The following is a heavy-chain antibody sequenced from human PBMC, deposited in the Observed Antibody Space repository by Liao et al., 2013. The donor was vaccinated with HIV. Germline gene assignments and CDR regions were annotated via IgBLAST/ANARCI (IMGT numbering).Heavy chain of an antibody. D-gene: IGHD2-21*01. CDR2: INHSGST. J-gene: IGHJ4*02. CDR1: GGSFSGYY. V-gene: IGHV4-34*01. Sequence: QVQLQQWGAGLLKPSETLSLTCAVYGGSFSGYYWSWIRQPPGKGLEWIGEINHSGSTNYNPSLKSRVTISVDTSKNQFSLKLSSVTAADTAVYYCARGGRRALLGEFPPRYWGQGTLVTVSS. CDR3: ARGGRRALLGEFPPRY.